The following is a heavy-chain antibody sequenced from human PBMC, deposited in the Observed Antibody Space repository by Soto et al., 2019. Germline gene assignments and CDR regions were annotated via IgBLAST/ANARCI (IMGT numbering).Heavy chain of an antibody. V-gene: IGHV3-13*01. CDR1: GFTLSSYD. D-gene: IGHD3-10*01. J-gene: IGHJ3*02. CDR2: IGTAGHA. CDR3: AKGGGFGDQYSDAFDI. Sequence: EVQLVESGGGLLQAGGSLRLSCAASGFTLSSYDMHWVRQATGKGLEWVSVIGTAGHAYYAGYVKGRFTTTRENAKNSLYSQINSLRCGGTAVYYCAKGGGFGDQYSDAFDIWGQGTMVTVSS.